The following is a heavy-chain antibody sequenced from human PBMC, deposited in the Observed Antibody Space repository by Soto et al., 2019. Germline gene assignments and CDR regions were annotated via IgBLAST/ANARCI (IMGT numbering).Heavy chain of an antibody. Sequence: QVQLQESGPGVVRPSQTLSLTCTVSGGLIRTGGYYWAWIRQRPGRGLEWLATIDSSGTEFYNSSLGCRVTISVDTSKNQFFLKLTSVTPAETAVYFCVRSPPRGDDFWGQGTLITVSS. CDR1: GGLIRTGGYY. CDR2: IDSSGTE. V-gene: IGHV4-31*03. CDR3: VRSPPRGDDF. D-gene: IGHD3-16*01. J-gene: IGHJ4*02.